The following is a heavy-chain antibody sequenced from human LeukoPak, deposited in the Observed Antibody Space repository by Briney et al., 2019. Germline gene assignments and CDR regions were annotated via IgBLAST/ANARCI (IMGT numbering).Heavy chain of an antibody. D-gene: IGHD6-13*01. CDR3: ARVAAAGTPDYYYYYMDV. CDR1: GGSISSYY. Sequence: PSETLSLTCTVSGGSISSYYWSWIRQPPGKGLEWIGYIYYSGSTNYNPSLKSRVTISVDTSKNQFSLKLSSVTAADTAVYYCARVAAAGTPDYYYYYMDVWGKGTTVTISS. J-gene: IGHJ6*03. CDR2: IYYSGST. V-gene: IGHV4-59*01.